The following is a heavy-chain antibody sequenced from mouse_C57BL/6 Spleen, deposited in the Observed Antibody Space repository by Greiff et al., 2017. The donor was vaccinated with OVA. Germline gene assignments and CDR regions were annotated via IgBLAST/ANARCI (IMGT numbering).Heavy chain of an antibody. CDR1: GFTFSSYA. CDR3: AREGRLGDWYFDV. CDR2: ISDGGSYT. V-gene: IGHV5-4*01. D-gene: IGHD4-1*01. J-gene: IGHJ1*03. Sequence: EVKVVESGGGLVKPGGSLKLSCAASGFTFSSYAMSWVRQTPEKRLEWVATISDGGSYTYYPDNVKGRFTISRDNAKNNLYLQMSHLKSEDTAMYYCAREGRLGDWYFDVWGTGTTVTVSS.